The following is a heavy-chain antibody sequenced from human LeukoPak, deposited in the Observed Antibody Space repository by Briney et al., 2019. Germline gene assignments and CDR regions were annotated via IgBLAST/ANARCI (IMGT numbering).Heavy chain of an antibody. J-gene: IGHJ6*02. Sequence: GGALQMSCQGSGYDFATYWIGGGRRLPGKGLEGMGKIYPGDSDTQYSPSFQGQVTISADKSIGSAYLQWSSLKSSDTAMYYCARLPQDYYYHGMDVWGQGTTVSVS. CDR1: GYDFATYW. CDR2: IYPGDSDT. V-gene: IGHV5-51*01. CDR3: ARLPQDYYYHGMDV.